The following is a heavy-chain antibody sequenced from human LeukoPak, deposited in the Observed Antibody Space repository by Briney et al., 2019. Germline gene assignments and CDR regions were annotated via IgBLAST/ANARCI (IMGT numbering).Heavy chain of an antibody. CDR3: ARVQDYSNSNWFDP. V-gene: IGHV1-69*13. CDR1: GGTFSSYA. CDR2: IIPIFGTA. Sequence: SVKVSCKASGGTFSSYAISWVRQAPGQGLEWIGGIIPIFGTANYAQKFQGRVTITADESTSTAYMELSSLRSEDTAVYYCARVQDYSNSNWFDPWGQGTLVTVSS. J-gene: IGHJ5*02. D-gene: IGHD4-11*01.